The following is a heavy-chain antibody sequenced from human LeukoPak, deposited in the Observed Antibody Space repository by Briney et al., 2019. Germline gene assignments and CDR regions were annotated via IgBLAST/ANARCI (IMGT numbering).Heavy chain of an antibody. V-gene: IGHV1-18*01. J-gene: IGHJ3*02. D-gene: IGHD6-19*01. CDR2: ISPYNGDT. CDR3: ARLRGGIYSSRDAFDI. Sequence: GASVKVSCRASGYTFTSNGISWVRQAPGQGLEWMASISPYNGDTTYAQELQGRVTVTTDASTSTAYMELRSLRSDDTAMYFCARLRGGIYSSRDAFDIWGQGTMVTVSS. CDR1: GYTFTSNG.